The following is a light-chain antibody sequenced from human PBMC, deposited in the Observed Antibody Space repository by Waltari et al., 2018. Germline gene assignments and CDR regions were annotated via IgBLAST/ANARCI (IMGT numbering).Light chain of an antibody. V-gene: IGKV1-5*03. CDR1: QSISSW. J-gene: IGKJ1*01. CDR3: QQYNSYWT. Sequence: DIQMTQSPSTLSASVGDRVTITCRASQSISSWLAWYQQNPGKVPKLLIYKASSLESGVPSRFSSSGSGTEFTLTISSLQPDDFATYYCQQYNSYWTFGQGTKVEIK. CDR2: KAS.